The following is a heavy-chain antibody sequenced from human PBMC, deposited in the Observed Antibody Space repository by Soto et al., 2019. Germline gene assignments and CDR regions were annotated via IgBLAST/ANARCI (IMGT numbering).Heavy chain of an antibody. Sequence: PSETLSLTCAVYGGSFNGYYWSWIRQPPGKGLEWIGETNHSGSTNYNPSLKSRVTISVDTSKNQFSLKLRSVTAADTAVYYCARYYYCSDGVCYRWFDPWGQGTLVTVSS. V-gene: IGHV4-34*01. CDR1: GGSFNGYY. CDR2: TNHSGST. CDR3: ARYYYCSDGVCYRWFDP. J-gene: IGHJ5*02. D-gene: IGHD2-15*01.